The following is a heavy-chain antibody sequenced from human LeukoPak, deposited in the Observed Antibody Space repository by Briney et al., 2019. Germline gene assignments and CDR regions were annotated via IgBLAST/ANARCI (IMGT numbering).Heavy chain of an antibody. D-gene: IGHD3-22*01. J-gene: IGHJ4*02. Sequence: GGSLRLSCAASGFTFSSYSMNWVRQAPGKGLEWVSVIYSGGSTYYADSVKGRFTISRDNSKNTLYLQMNSLRAEDTAVYYCARGRSSGYSYYFDYWGQGTLVTVSS. CDR2: IYSGGST. V-gene: IGHV3-66*02. CDR3: ARGRSSGYSYYFDY. CDR1: GFTFSSYS.